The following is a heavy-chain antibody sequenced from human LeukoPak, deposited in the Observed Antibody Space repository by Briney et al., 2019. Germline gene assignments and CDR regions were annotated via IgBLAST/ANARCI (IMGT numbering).Heavy chain of an antibody. CDR1: GGSISGSSYY. CDR2: IYYTGST. D-gene: IGHD3-22*01. V-gene: IGHV4-39*01. CDR3: ARRWDISAPFAYDY. Sequence: SETLSLTCTVSGGSISGSSYYWGWIRQPPGKGLEWIAIIYYTGSTYYNPSLKSRVTISVDTSKNQFSLKLSSVTAADTAAYYCARRWDISAPFAYDYWGQGTLVTVSS. J-gene: IGHJ4*02.